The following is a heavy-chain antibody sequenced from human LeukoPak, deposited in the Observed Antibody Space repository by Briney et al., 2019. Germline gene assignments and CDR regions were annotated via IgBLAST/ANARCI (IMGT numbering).Heavy chain of an antibody. V-gene: IGHV3-30*18. CDR3: AKRSTGYYFDS. Sequence: GGSLRLSCAVSGFTISSHGMHWVRQAPGKGPEWVAMMAYHGNTEYYGDSVKGRFTISRDNSKNTLYLQMDSLRAEDTANYYCAKRSTGYYFDSWGQGTLVTVSS. J-gene: IGHJ4*02. CDR2: MAYHGNTE. CDR1: GFTISSHG. D-gene: IGHD2-2*01.